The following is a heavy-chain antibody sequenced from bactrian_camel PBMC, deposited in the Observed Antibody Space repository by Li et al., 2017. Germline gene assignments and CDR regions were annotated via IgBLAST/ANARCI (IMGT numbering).Heavy chain of an antibody. CDR1: RYTYNTNC. Sequence: HVQLVESGGGSVEAGGSLTLSWTVSRYTYNTNCLGWFRQEPGKGREAAATITSGGGRTMYADSVKGRFTISRDNAKNTVSLQMSNLKPEDTARYYCAAGVSTNFGYLGQGTQVTVS. D-gene: IGHD3*01. CDR2: ITSGGGRT. CDR3: AAGVSTNFGY. J-gene: IGHJ6*01. V-gene: IGHV3S1*01.